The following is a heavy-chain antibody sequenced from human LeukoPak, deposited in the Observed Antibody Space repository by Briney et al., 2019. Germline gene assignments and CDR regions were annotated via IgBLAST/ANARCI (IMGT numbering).Heavy chain of an antibody. CDR2: FDPEEGEI. V-gene: IGHV1-24*01. Sequence: ASVRVSCKVSGYTLTELSMHWVRQAPGKGLEWMGGFDPEEGEIIYAQKFQGWVTMTRDTSISTAYMELSRLRSDDTAVYYRARDSEGSPHDWGQGTLVTVSS. J-gene: IGHJ4*02. CDR3: ARDSEGSPHD. D-gene: IGHD3-10*01. CDR1: GYTLTELS.